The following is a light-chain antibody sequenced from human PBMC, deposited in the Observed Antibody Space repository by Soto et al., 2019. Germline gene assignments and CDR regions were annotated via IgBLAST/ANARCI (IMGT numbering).Light chain of an antibody. CDR1: SSDVGGYNY. CDR2: EVT. V-gene: IGLV2-8*01. J-gene: IGLJ2*01. CDR3: SSYAGSNHVV. Sequence: QSVLTQPPSASGSPGQSVTISCTGTSSDVGGYNYVSWYQHQPGKAPKVMIYEVTKRPSGVPDRFSGSKSGNTASLTVSGLQAEDEADYYCSSYAGSNHVVFGGGTKLTVL.